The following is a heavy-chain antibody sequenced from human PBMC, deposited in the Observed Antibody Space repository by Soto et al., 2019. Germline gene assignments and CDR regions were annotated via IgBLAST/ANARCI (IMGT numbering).Heavy chain of an antibody. CDR1: GGSISSYY. CDR2: IYYSGST. CDR3: AGSGSYFFYYFDY. Sequence: AETLSLTCTVSGGSISSYYWSWIRQPPGKGLEWIGYIYYSGSTNYNPSLKSRVTISVDTSKNQFSLKLNSVTAADTAVYYCAGSGSYFFYYFDYWGQGTLVTVSS. J-gene: IGHJ4*02. D-gene: IGHD1-26*01. V-gene: IGHV4-59*01.